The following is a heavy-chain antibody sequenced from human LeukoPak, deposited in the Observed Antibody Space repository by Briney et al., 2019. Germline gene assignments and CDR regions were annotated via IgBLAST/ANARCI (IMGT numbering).Heavy chain of an antibody. Sequence: PGGSLRLSCAASGFTFDDYGMSWVRQVPGKGLEWVSGINWNGGSTGYADSVKGRFTISRDNAKNSLYLQMNSLRAEDTALYYCARGGYDFWSGYYGAFDIWGQGTMVTVSS. CDR1: GFTFDDYG. CDR3: ARGGYDFWSGYYGAFDI. D-gene: IGHD3-3*01. CDR2: INWNGGST. J-gene: IGHJ3*02. V-gene: IGHV3-20*04.